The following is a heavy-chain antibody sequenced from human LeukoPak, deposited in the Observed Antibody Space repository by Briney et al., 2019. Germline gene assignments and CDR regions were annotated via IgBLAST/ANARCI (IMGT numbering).Heavy chain of an antibody. CDR3: ARDIVGATTETFDY. V-gene: IGHV1-46*01. CDR1: GYTFTNYC. D-gene: IGHD1-26*01. J-gene: IGHJ4*02. Sequence: VASLKVSCKASGYTFTNYCVHWVRQAPGQGLEWMGVINPSGGNTNYAQKFQGRVTLTRDTSARTVYMELSNLRSEDTAFYYCARDIVGATTETFDYWGQGTLVTVSS. CDR2: INPSGGNT.